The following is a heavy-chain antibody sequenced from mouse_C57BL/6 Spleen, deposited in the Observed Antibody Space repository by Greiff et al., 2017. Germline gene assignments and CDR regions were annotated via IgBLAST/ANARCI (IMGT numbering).Heavy chain of an antibody. CDR2: IYPGSGST. CDR1: GYTFTSYW. J-gene: IGHJ2*01. Sequence: QVQLQQPGAELVKPGASVKMSCKASGYTFTSYWITWVKQRPGQGLEWIGDIYPGSGSTNYNEKFKSKATLTVDTSSSTAYMQLSSLTSEDSAVYYCARSETAQAPVDYWGQGTTLTVSS. D-gene: IGHD3-2*02. CDR3: ARSETAQAPVDY. V-gene: IGHV1-55*01.